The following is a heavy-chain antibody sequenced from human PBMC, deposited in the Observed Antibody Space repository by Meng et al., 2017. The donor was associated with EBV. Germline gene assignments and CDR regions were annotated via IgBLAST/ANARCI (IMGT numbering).Heavy chain of an antibody. CDR2: IYYSGST. D-gene: IGHD3-22*01. V-gene: IGHV4-39*07. J-gene: IGHJ4*02. CDR1: SCSFSSGCFC. Sequence: QRCPRDSGPVAVTRSQTLSFTCIGASCSFSSGCFCWGWIRQRPGMGLVWIGSIYYSGSTYYNPTLRRRVTISVDTYKNQFSLKLSSVTAADTAVYYCAREGDRDSSGYYYYWGQGTLVTVSS. CDR3: AREGDRDSSGYYYY.